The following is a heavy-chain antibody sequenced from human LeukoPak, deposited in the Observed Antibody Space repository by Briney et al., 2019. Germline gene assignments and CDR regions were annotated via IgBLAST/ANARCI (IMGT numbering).Heavy chain of an antibody. Sequence: GGSLRLSCAASGFTVSSNYMSWVRQAPGKGLEWVSAISGSGGRPYYADSVKGRFTISRDNSKNTLYLQMNSLRAEDTAVYYCAKEGFGSGEGYWGQGTLVTVSS. D-gene: IGHD3-10*01. V-gene: IGHV3-23*01. CDR2: ISGSGGRP. CDR1: GFTVSSNY. CDR3: AKEGFGSGEGY. J-gene: IGHJ4*02.